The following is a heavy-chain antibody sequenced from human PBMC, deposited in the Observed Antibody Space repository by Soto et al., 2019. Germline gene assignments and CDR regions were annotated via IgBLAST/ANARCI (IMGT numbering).Heavy chain of an antibody. Sequence: QVHLVQSGAEVKKPGASVKVSCKGSGYAFTTYGITWVRQAPGQGLEWMGWISAHNGNINYAQKLQGRVTVTRNTSTRTAYMELRSLRSEDTAVYYCARGRYGEYWGQGALVTVSS. V-gene: IGHV1-18*01. CDR3: ARGRYGEY. D-gene: IGHD3-10*01. CDR1: GYAFTTYG. CDR2: ISAHNGNI. J-gene: IGHJ4*02.